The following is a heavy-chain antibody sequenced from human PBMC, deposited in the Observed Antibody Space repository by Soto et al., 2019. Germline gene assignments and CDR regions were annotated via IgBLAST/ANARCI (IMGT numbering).Heavy chain of an antibody. CDR3: AKGGQYSNSAFDN. D-gene: IGHD4-4*01. CDR1: GFTFSSYA. V-gene: IGHV3-23*01. Sequence: GGSLRLSCAAAGFTFSSYAMSWVRQAPGKGLEWVSGISDSGGTTYYADPVRGRFTITRDNSKNTLYLQMNSLRAEDTAVYYCAKGGQYSNSAFDNWGQGTLVTVSS. J-gene: IGHJ4*02. CDR2: ISDSGGTT.